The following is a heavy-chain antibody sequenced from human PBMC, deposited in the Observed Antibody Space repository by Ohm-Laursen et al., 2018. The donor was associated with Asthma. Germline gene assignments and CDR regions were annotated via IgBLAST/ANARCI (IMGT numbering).Heavy chain of an antibody. D-gene: IGHD3-16*01. V-gene: IGHV3-21*01. Sequence: SLRLSCSASGYSFSLYSIHWIRQAPGKGLQWVASISTASTFIYYADSVRGRFTTSRDNAKNLVYLQMGSLRAEDTALYYCAREWGGMDVWGQGTTVTVSS. CDR3: AREWGGMDV. CDR1: GYSFSLYS. J-gene: IGHJ6*02. CDR2: ISTASTFI.